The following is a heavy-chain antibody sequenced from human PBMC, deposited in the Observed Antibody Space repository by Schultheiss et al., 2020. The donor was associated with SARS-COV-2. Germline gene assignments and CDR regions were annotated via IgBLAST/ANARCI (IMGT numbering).Heavy chain of an antibody. CDR2: ISSSSSYI. CDR3: ASWGGVIVRVNV. J-gene: IGHJ6*02. V-gene: IGHV3-21*01. CDR1: GFTFSSYS. D-gene: IGHD3-16*02. Sequence: GGSLRLSCAASGFTFSSYSMNWVRQAPGKGLEWVSSISSSSSYIYYADTVKGRFTISRDNAKNSLYLQMNSLRAEDTAVYYCASWGGVIVRVNVWGQGTTVTVSS.